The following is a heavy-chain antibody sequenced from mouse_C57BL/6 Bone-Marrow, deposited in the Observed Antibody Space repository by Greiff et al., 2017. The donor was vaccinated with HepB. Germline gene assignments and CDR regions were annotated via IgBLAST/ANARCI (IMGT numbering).Heavy chain of an antibody. V-gene: IGHV1-55*01. CDR2: IYPGSGST. CDR1: GYTFTSYW. D-gene: IGHD1-1*01. Sequence: QVQLQQSGAELVKPGASVKMSCKASGYTFTSYWITWVKQRPGQGLEWIGDIYPGSGSTNYNEKFKSKATLTVDTSSSTAYMQLSSLTSEDSAVYYCARDYYYGSREVDYWGQGTTLTVSS. CDR3: ARDYYYGSREVDY. J-gene: IGHJ2*01.